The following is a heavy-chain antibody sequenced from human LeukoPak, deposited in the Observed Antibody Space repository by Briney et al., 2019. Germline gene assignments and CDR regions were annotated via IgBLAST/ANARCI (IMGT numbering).Heavy chain of an antibody. V-gene: IGHV3-21*04. CDR3: AKGSYGSSWYYFDY. Sequence: GGSLRLSCAASGFTFSSYSMNWVRQAPGKGLEWVSSISSSSSYIYYADSVKGRFTISRDNAKNSLYLQMNSLRAEDMALYYCAKGSYGSSWYYFDYWGQGTLVTVSS. J-gene: IGHJ4*02. D-gene: IGHD6-13*01. CDR2: ISSSSSYI. CDR1: GFTFSSYS.